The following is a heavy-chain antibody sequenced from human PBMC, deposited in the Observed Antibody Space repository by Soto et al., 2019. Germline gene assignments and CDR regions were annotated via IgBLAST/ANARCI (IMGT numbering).Heavy chain of an antibody. D-gene: IGHD3-22*01. J-gene: IGHJ6*02. V-gene: IGHV1-18*01. Sequence: ASVKVSCKTSGYTFTRNGISWVRQAPGQGLEWMGWISPNSGNIKYAQKLQGRVIMTTDTSTSTAYTELRSLRFDDTAVYYCVKDRDSNSWPSRDVWGPGTTVTVSS. CDR2: ISPNSGNI. CDR3: VKDRDSNSWPSRDV. CDR1: GYTFTRNG.